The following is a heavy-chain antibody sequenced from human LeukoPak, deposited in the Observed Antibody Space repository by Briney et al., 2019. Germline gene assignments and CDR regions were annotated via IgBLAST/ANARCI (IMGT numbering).Heavy chain of an antibody. CDR1: GGSISSSSYY. J-gene: IGHJ4*02. CDR2: IYYSGST. CDR3: ARVTYLTMIVVVISYFDY. V-gene: IGHV4-39*07. D-gene: IGHD3-22*01. Sequence: SETLSLTCTVSGGSISSSSYYWGWIRQPPGKGLEWIGSIYYSGSTYYNPSLKSRVTISVDTSKNQFSLKLSSVTAADTAVYYCARVTYLTMIVVVISYFDYWGQGTLVTVSS.